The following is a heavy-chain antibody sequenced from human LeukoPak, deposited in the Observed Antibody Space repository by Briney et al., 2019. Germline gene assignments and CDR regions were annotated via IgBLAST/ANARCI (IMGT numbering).Heavy chain of an antibody. Sequence: GGSLRLSCAASGFVFSNYDMHWVRQAPGKGLEWVAIIWLDGSATYYGDSVKGRFTVSRDNSNNTLYLQMNSLRVEDTAVYYCARDLNREDFDYWGQGTLAAVSS. D-gene: IGHD1-14*01. J-gene: IGHJ4*02. CDR2: IWLDGSAT. V-gene: IGHV3-33*01. CDR1: GFVFSNYD. CDR3: ARDLNREDFDY.